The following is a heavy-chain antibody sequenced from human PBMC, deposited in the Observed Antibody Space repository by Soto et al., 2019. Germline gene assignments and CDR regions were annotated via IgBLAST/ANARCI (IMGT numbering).Heavy chain of an antibody. D-gene: IGHD3-9*01. CDR3: ARDRPPYYDILTGYYSYYGMDV. CDR1: GGSISSYY. J-gene: IGHJ6*02. Sequence: SETLSLTCTVSGGSISSYYWSWIRQPPGKGLEWIGYIYYSGSTNYNPSLKSRVTISVDTSKNQFSLKLSSVTAADTAVYYCARDRPPYYDILTGYYSYYGMDVWGQGTTVTVSS. V-gene: IGHV4-59*01. CDR2: IYYSGST.